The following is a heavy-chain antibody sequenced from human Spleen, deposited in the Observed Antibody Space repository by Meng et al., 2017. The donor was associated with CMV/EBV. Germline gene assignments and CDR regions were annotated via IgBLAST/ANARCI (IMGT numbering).Heavy chain of an antibody. D-gene: IGHD3-10*01. V-gene: IGHV3-23*03. CDR1: GFTFNNYA. CDR2: IYTGGSRT. J-gene: IGHJ4*02. Sequence: SCAASGFTFNNYAMNWVRQAPGKGLEWVSVIYTGGSRTYYADSVKGRFTISRDNSKNTLYLQMNSLRAEDTAVYYCARDVGLTALDYRGQGTLVTVSS. CDR3: ARDVGLTALDY.